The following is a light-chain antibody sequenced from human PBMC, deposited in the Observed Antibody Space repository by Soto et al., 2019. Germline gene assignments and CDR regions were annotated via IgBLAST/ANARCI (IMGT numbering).Light chain of an antibody. J-gene: IGKJ4*01. V-gene: IGKV1-9*01. CDR1: HGISSY. Sequence: DIQLTQSPSFLSASVGDRVTITCRANHGISSYLAWYQHKPGKAPKLLIYAASTLQSGVPSRFSGSGSGTEFTLTISSLQPEDFATYYCQQLNSYPHTFGGGTKVDIK. CDR3: QQLNSYPHT. CDR2: AAS.